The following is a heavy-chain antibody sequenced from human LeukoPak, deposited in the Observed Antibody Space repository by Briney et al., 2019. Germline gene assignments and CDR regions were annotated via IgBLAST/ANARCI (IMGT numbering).Heavy chain of an antibody. CDR2: INQDGSEK. V-gene: IGHV3-7*03. D-gene: IGHD2-15*01. CDR3: TRLLLMGAYFDY. J-gene: IGHJ4*02. CDR1: GFTFSSYW. Sequence: GGSLRLSCAASGFTFSSYWMSWVRQAPGKGLEWVANINQDGSEKYYVDSVKGRFTISRDNAKNSLYLQMNSLSAEDTAVYYCTRLLLMGAYFDYWGEGTLVTVSS.